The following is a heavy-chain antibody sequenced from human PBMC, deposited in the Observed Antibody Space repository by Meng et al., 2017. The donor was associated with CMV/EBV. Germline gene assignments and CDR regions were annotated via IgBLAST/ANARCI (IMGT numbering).Heavy chain of an antibody. J-gene: IGHJ3*02. CDR3: ARAPYYYDSSGSPDAFDI. CDR1: GYTFTGYY. V-gene: IGHV1-2*02. D-gene: IGHD3-22*01. Sequence: ASVKVSCKASGYTFTGYYMHWVRQAPGQGLEWMGWINPNSGGTNYAQKFQGRVTMTRDTSISTAYMELSRLRSDDTAVYYCARAPYYYDSSGSPDAFDIWGQGTMVTVSS. CDR2: INPNSGGT.